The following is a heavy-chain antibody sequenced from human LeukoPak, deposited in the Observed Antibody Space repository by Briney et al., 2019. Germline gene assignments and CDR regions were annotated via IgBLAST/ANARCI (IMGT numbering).Heavy chain of an antibody. V-gene: IGHV3-11*01. D-gene: IGHD6-13*01. CDR2: INSSGSTI. Sequence: GGSLRLSCAASGFTFSDYYMSWIRQAPGKGLEWVSYINSSGSTIYYADSVKGRFTISRDNAKNSLYLQMNSLRAEDTALYYCARGRTTLIAAAGHFDYWGQGTLVTVSS. CDR1: GFTFSDYY. J-gene: IGHJ4*02. CDR3: ARGRTTLIAAAGHFDY.